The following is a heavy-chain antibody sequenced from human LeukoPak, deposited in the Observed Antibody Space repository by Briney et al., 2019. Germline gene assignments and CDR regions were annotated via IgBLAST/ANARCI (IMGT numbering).Heavy chain of an antibody. V-gene: IGHV3-23*01. CDR2: ISGSGGST. CDR1: GFTFSSYA. CDR3: AKSVLTTALKRYYFDY. J-gene: IGHJ4*02. D-gene: IGHD4-17*01. Sequence: GGSLRLSCAASGFTFSSYAMSWVRQAPGKGLKWVSAISGSGGSTYYADSVKGRFTISRDNSKNTLYLQMNSLRAEDTAVYYCAKSVLTTALKRYYFDYWGQGTLVTVSS.